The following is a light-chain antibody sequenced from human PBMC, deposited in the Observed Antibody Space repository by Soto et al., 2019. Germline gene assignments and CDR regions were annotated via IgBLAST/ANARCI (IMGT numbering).Light chain of an antibody. V-gene: IGKV1-39*01. CDR3: QQSYSTPLT. CDR2: AAS. Sequence: DIQMTQSPSSLSASVGARVTITCRASQSISSHLNWYQQKPGKAPKLLIYAASSLQSGVPSRFSGSGSGTDFTLTISSLQPEDFATYYCQQSYSTPLTFGGGTKVDNK. CDR1: QSISSH. J-gene: IGKJ4*01.